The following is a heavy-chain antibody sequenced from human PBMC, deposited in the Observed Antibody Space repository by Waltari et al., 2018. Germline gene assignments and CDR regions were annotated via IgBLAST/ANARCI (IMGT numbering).Heavy chain of an antibody. J-gene: IGHJ6*02. CDR1: GFTFSASD. V-gene: IGHV3-73*01. CDR3: TRVVLGTIGMDV. Sequence: ELQLVESGGDLVQPGGSLKLSCAASGFTFSASDVHWVRQASGKGLVWVGHIGIKSNSYATAYAASVTGRFTISRDDSRNTAYLQMNSLKTEDTAIYYCTRVVLGTIGMDVWGQGTTVTVS. D-gene: IGHD2-8*01. CDR2: IGIKSNSYAT.